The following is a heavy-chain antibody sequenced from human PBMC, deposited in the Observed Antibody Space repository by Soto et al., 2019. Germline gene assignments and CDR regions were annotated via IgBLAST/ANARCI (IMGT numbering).Heavy chain of an antibody. D-gene: IGHD6-19*01. V-gene: IGHV2-5*02. J-gene: IGHJ4*02. Sequence: QITLKESGPTLVKPTQTLTLTCTFSGFSLTSPAVGVGWIRQPPGKAPEWLALVYWDGDEEYSPSLRNRLTLTKDTSKNQVVLTMTNMDPGDTATYYCAHGSGWLFDYWGQGTLVTVSS. CDR3: AHGSGWLFDY. CDR1: GFSLTSPAVG. CDR2: VYWDGDE.